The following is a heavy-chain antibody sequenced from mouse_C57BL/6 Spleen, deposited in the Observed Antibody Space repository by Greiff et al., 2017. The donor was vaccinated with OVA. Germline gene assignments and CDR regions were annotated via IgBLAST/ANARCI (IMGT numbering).Heavy chain of an antibody. V-gene: IGHV5-4*01. CDR1: GFTFSSYA. CDR2: ISDGGSYT. CDR3: ARGHYFDY. J-gene: IGHJ2*01. Sequence: EVQRVESGGGLVKPGGSLKLSCAASGFTFSSYAMSWVRQTPEKRLEWVATISDGGSYTYYPDNVKGRFTISRDNAKNNLYLQMSHLKSEDTAMYYCARGHYFDYWGQGTTLTVSS.